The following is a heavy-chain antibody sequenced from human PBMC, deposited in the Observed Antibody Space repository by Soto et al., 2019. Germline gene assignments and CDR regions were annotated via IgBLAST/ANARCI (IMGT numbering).Heavy chain of an antibody. J-gene: IGHJ6*02. CDR1: GGTFSSYA. CDR2: IIPIFGTA. Sequence: SVKVSCKASGGTFSSYAISWVRQAPGQGLEWMGGIIPIFGTANYAQKFQGRVTITADKSTSTAYMELSSLRSEDTAVYYCARWGSGTLVRGVITSYYYYGMDVWGQGTTVTVSS. D-gene: IGHD3-10*01. CDR3: ARWGSGTLVRGVITSYYYYGMDV. V-gene: IGHV1-69*06.